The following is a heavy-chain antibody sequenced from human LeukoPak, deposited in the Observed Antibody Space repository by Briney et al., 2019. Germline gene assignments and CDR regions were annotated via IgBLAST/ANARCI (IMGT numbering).Heavy chain of an antibody. CDR1: GFTLSSYE. Sequence: GGSLRLSCTVSGFTLSSYEMSWIRQAPGKGLEWVSSIDYDGGSGHYADSVKGRFTISRDSSNNTLFLHLNSLRGEDTAVYYCTRNSGWYGLSWGQGTLVTVSS. D-gene: IGHD6-19*01. V-gene: IGHV3-23*01. CDR3: TRNSGWYGLS. CDR2: IDYDGGSG. J-gene: IGHJ1*01.